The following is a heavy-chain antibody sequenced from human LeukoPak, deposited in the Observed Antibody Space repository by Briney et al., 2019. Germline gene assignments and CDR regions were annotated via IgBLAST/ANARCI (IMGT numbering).Heavy chain of an antibody. CDR2: IYSGGST. CDR1: GSTVSSTY. CDR3: ARLPGGRQLN. Sequence: PGGSLRLSCAASGSTVSSTYMSWVRQAPGKGLEWVSVIYSGGSTNYADSVKGRFTISRDNSKNTVYLQMDSLRAEDTAVYYCARLPGGRQLNWGQGTLVTVSS. V-gene: IGHV3-53*01. D-gene: IGHD1-1*01. J-gene: IGHJ4*02.